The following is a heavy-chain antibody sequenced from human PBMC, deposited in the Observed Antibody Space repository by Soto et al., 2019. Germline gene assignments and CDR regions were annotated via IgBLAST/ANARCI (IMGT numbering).Heavy chain of an antibody. J-gene: IGHJ4*02. CDR1: GFTFSSYA. Sequence: GGSLRLSCAASGFTFSSYAMHWVRQAPGKGLEWVAVISYDGSNKYYADSVKGRFTISRDNSKNTLYLQMNSLRAEDTAVYYCARDRRRGQLWEYYFDYWGQGTLVTVSS. CDR2: ISYDGSNK. CDR3: ARDRRRGQLWEYYFDY. V-gene: IGHV3-30-3*01. D-gene: IGHD5-18*01.